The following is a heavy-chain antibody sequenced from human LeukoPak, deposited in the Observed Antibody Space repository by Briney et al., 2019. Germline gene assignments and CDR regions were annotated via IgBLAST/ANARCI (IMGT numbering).Heavy chain of an antibody. CDR3: ARVGDGTARRNFDY. Sequence: GASVKVSCKASGYTFTSYDINWVRQATGQGLEWMGWMNPNSGNTGYAQKFQGRVTITRNTSISTAYMELSSLRSEDTAVYYCARVGDGTARRNFDYWGQGTLVTVSS. D-gene: IGHD1-14*01. CDR1: GYTFTSYD. J-gene: IGHJ4*02. V-gene: IGHV1-8*03. CDR2: MNPNSGNT.